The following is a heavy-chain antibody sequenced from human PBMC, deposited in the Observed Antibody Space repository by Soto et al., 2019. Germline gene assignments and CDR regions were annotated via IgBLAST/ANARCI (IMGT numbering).Heavy chain of an antibody. V-gene: IGHV1-18*01. CDR1: GYIFTSYG. CDR3: AMVDVYVTPSPQDV. CDR2: INTYNGKT. J-gene: IGHJ6*02. Sequence: ASVKVSCKTSGYIFTSYGIGWPRQAPGQGLEWMGWINTYNGKTNYAQNLQGRVTLTTDTSTSTAYMELRSLRSNDTAIYYCAMVDVYVTPSPQDVWGQGTTVTVSS. D-gene: IGHD3-16*01.